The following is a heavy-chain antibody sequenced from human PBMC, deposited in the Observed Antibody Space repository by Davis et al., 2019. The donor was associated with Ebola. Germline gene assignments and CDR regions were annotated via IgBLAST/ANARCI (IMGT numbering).Heavy chain of an antibody. V-gene: IGHV3-48*04. CDR1: GFTFSSYS. J-gene: IGHJ6*02. D-gene: IGHD4-11*01. CDR3: ARSLPPPVTANYYYYGMDV. Sequence: GESLKISCAASGFTFSSYSMNWVRQAPGKGLEWVSYISSSSSTIYYADSVKGRFTISRDNAKNSLYLQMNSLRAEDTAVYYCARSLPPPVTANYYYYGMDVWGQGTTVTVSS. CDR2: ISSSSSTI.